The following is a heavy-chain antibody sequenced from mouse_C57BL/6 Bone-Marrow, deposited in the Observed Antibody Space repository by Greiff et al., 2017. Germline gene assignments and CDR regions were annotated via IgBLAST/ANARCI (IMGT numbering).Heavy chain of an antibody. Sequence: EVQLQQSGTVLARPGASVKMSCKTSGYTFTSYWMHWVKQRPGQGLEWIGAIYPGNSDTSYNQKFKGKAKLTAVTSASTAYMELSSLTNEDSAVYDCTRVTTGVATRYCDVWGTGTTVTVSS. J-gene: IGHJ1*03. CDR1: GYTFTSYW. CDR3: TRVTTGVATRYCDV. D-gene: IGHD1-1*01. CDR2: IYPGNSDT. V-gene: IGHV1-5*01.